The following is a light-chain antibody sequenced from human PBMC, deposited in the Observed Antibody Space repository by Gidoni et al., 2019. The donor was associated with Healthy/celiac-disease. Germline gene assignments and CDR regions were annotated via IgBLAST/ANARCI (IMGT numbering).Light chain of an antibody. Sequence: SYELTQPPSVSASPGQTASITCSGDKLGDKYACWYQQKPGQSHVLVIYQDSKRPSGIPERFSGSNSGNTATLTISGTQAMDEADYYCQAWDSSTVVFGGGTKLTVL. J-gene: IGLJ2*01. V-gene: IGLV3-1*01. CDR3: QAWDSSTVV. CDR1: KLGDKY. CDR2: QDS.